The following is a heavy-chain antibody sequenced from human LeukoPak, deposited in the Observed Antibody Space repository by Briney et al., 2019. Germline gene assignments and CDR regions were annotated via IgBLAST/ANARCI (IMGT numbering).Heavy chain of an antibody. D-gene: IGHD3-3*01. V-gene: IGHV1-18*01. CDR1: GYTFSEYG. Sequence: ASVTVSCKASGYTFSEYGITWVRQAPGQGPEWMGWTSGYNGNTNYAQKFQGRVTTATDTSTSTAYMELRSLRSDDTAVYYCARTGRILEWLTIDFWGQGTLVTVSS. J-gene: IGHJ4*02. CDR3: ARTGRILEWLTIDF. CDR2: TSGYNGNT.